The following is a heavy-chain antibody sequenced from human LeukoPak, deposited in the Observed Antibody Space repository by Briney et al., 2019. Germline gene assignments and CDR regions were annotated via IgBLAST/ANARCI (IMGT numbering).Heavy chain of an antibody. CDR3: ARDYGDYGHDY. CDR1: GFTFSDYY. CDR2: ISSSSSYT. V-gene: IGHV3-11*06. Sequence: GGSLGLSCAASGFTFSDYYMSWIRQAPGKGVEWVSYISSSSSYTNYADSVKGRFTISRDNAKNSLYLQMNSLRAEDTAVYYCARDYGDYGHDYWGQGTLVTVSS. D-gene: IGHD4-17*01. J-gene: IGHJ4*02.